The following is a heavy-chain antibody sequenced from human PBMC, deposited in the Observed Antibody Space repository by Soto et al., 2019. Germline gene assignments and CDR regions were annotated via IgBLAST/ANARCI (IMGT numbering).Heavy chain of an antibody. CDR3: ARGVYDFWSGHPKGLDY. J-gene: IGHJ4*02. D-gene: IGHD3-3*01. CDR1: GFTFSGSV. CDR2: IRSKANNYAT. Sequence: EVQLVESGGGLVQPGGSLKLSCAASGFTFSGSVVHWVRQTSGKGLEWVGRIRSKANNYATAYAVSVKGRFTISRDDSRNTSYLQMTSLKTEDTAVYYCARGVYDFWSGHPKGLDYWGQGTVVIVAS. V-gene: IGHV3-73*02.